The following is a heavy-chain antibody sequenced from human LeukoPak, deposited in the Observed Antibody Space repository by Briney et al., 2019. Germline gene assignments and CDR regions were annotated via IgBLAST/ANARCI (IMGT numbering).Heavy chain of an antibody. D-gene: IGHD4-17*01. J-gene: IGHJ4*02. V-gene: IGHV4-59*01. CDR1: GGSISSYY. CDR3: ARGPTVTTVIDY. Sequence: PSETLSLTCTVSGGSISSYYWSWLRQPPGKGLEWIGYIYYSGSTNYNPSLKSRVTISVDTSKNQFSLKLSAVTAADTAVYYCARGPTVTTVIDYGGQGTLVTVS. CDR2: IYYSGST.